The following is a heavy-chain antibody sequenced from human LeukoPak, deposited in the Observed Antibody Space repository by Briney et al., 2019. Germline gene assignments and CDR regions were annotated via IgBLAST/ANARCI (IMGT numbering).Heavy chain of an antibody. J-gene: IGHJ3*02. CDR2: IWYDGSNK. CDR3: ARSGYCTSTSCLNGRGAFDI. V-gene: IGHV3-33*01. Sequence: GGSLRLSCAASGFTFSSYGMHWVRQAPGKGLEWEAVIWYDGSNKYYADSVKGRFTISRDNSKNTLYLQMNSLRAEDTAVYYCARSGYCTSTSCLNGRGAFDIWGQGTMVTVSS. D-gene: IGHD2-2*01. CDR1: GFTFSSYG.